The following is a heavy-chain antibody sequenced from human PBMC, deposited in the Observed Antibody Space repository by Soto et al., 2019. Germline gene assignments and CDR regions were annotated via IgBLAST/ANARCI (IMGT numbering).Heavy chain of an antibody. CDR2: ISGSGGST. Sequence: GGPLRLSCAVSGFTISSYAMSWVRQTQGRGLEWVSAISGSGGSTYYADSVKGRFTISRDNAKNSLYLQMNSLRAEDTAVYYCARGSVRGVIMTYNWFDPWGQGTLVPVSS. D-gene: IGHD3-10*01. CDR3: ARGSVRGVIMTYNWFDP. J-gene: IGHJ5*02. CDR1: GFTISSYA. V-gene: IGHV3-23*01.